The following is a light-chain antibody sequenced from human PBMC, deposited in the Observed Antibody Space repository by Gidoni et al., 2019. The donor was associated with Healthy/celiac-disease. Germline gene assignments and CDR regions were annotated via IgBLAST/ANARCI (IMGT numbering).Light chain of an antibody. V-gene: IGKV3-20*01. CDR2: GAS. J-gene: IGKJ4*01. CDR3: QQYGSSPLT. CDR1: QSVSSSY. Sequence: VLTPSPGTLSLSPGERATLSCRASQSVSSSYLAWYQQKPGQAPRLLIYGASSRATGIPDRFSGSGSGTDFTLTISRLEPEDFAVYYCQQYGSSPLTFGGGTKVEIK.